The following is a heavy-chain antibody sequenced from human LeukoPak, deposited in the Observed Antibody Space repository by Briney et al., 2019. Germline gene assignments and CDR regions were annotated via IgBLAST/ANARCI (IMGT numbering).Heavy chain of an antibody. D-gene: IGHD6-6*01. CDR3: ARSQRREYIDI. V-gene: IGHV4-59*01. Sequence: SETLSLTCAVYGGSFSGYYWSWIRQPPGKGLEWIGYIYYSGSTNYNPSLKSRVTISVDTSKNQFSLKLSSVTAADTAVYYCARSQRREYIDIWGQGTMVTVSS. J-gene: IGHJ3*02. CDR1: GGSFSGYY. CDR2: IYYSGST.